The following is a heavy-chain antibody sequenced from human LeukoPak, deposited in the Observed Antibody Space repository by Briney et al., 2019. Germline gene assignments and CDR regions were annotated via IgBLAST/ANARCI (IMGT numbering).Heavy chain of an antibody. J-gene: IGHJ4*02. CDR3: ARYYYDSSGYHPGHFDY. D-gene: IGHD3-22*01. V-gene: IGHV1-18*01. Sequence: ASVKVSCKASGYTFTSYGISWVRQAPGQGLEWMGWISAYNGNTNYAQKLQGRVTMTTDTSTSTAYMELWSLRSDDTAVYYCARYYYDSSGYHPGHFDYWGQGTLVTVSS. CDR2: ISAYNGNT. CDR1: GYTFTSYG.